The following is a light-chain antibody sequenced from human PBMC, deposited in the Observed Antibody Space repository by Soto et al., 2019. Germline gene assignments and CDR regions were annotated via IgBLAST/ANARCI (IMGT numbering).Light chain of an antibody. Sequence: EIVLTQSPGTLSLSPGEGATLSCRASQSVTSNYLAWYQQKPGQAPRLLIYGASTRAAGVPDRFSGSGSGTDVTLTITRLETEDFAVYYCQQYGRSPLLYTFGQGTKLGVK. CDR3: QQYGRSPLLYT. CDR1: QSVTSNY. V-gene: IGKV3-20*01. CDR2: GAS. J-gene: IGKJ2*01.